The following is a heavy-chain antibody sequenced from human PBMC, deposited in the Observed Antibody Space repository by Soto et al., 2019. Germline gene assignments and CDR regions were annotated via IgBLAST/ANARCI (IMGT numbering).Heavy chain of an antibody. Sequence: QVQLVQSGAEVKKPGASVKVSCKASGYTFTSYPMHWVRRAPGQGLEWMGIINPSGGSTSYAQKFQGRVTMTRDTSTSTVYMELSSLRSEDTAVYYCARVLAVLDEGFDYWGQGTLVTVSS. CDR1: GYTFTSYP. CDR3: ARVLAVLDEGFDY. CDR2: INPSGGST. D-gene: IGHD3-3*01. J-gene: IGHJ4*02. V-gene: IGHV1-46*01.